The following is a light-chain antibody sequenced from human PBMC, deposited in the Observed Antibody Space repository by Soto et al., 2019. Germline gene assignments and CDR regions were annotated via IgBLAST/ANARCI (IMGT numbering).Light chain of an antibody. J-gene: IGLJ3*02. CDR2: SNN. V-gene: IGLV1-44*01. Sequence: QSVLTQPPSASGTPGQRVTISCSGSSSNIGSNTVNWYQQLPGTAPKLLIYSNNQRPSGVPDRFSGSKSGTSASLAISVLQSEDEADYDCAAWDDSLNGLVFGGGTKLTVL. CDR1: SSNIGSNT. CDR3: AAWDDSLNGLV.